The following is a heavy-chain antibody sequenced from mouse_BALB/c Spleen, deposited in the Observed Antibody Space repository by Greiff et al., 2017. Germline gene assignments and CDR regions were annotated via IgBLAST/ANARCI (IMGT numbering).Heavy chain of an antibody. D-gene: IGHD2-3*01. CDR3: AREGIYDGQTFDY. CDR1: GFSLTSYG. V-gene: IGHV2-9*02. J-gene: IGHJ2*01. Sequence: VMLVESGPGLVAPSQSLSITCTVSGFSLTSYGVHWVRQPPGKGLEWLGVIWAGGSTNYNSALMSRLSISKDNSKSQVFLKMNSLQTDDTAMYYCAREGIYDGQTFDYWGQGTTLTVSS. CDR2: IWAGGST.